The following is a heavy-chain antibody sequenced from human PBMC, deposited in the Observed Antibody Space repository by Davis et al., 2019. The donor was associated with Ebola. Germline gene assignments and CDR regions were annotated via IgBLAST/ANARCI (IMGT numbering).Heavy chain of an antibody. Sequence: GESLKISCAASGFTFSGSAMHWVRQASGKGLEWVGRIRSKANSYATAYAASVKGRFTISRDNAKNSLYLQMNSLRAEDTAVYYCARVGPGYYDFWSGYYTHGMDVWGQGTTVTVSS. V-gene: IGHV3-73*01. CDR3: ARVGPGYYDFWSGYYTHGMDV. CDR2: IRSKANSYAT. CDR1: GFTFSGSA. J-gene: IGHJ6*02. D-gene: IGHD3-3*01.